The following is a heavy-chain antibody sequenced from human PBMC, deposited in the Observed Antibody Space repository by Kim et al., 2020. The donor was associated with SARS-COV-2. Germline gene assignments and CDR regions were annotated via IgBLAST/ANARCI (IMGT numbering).Heavy chain of an antibody. V-gene: IGHV1-69*04. CDR3: ARDQHSRANWGSNWFDP. J-gene: IGHJ5*02. Sequence: SVKVSCKASGGTFSSYAISWVRQAPGQGLEWMGRIIPILGIANYAQKFQGRVTITADKSTSTAYMELSSLRSEDTAVYYCARDQHSRANWGSNWFDPWG. CDR2: IIPILGIA. CDR1: GGTFSSYA. D-gene: IGHD7-27*01.